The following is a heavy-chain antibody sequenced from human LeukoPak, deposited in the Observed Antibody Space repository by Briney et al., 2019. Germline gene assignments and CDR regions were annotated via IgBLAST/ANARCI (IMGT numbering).Heavy chain of an antibody. CDR3: GRGARAAFDI. V-gene: IGHV5-51*01. CDR2: IYPGDSDI. D-gene: IGHD1-26*01. Sequence: GESLKISCKGSGXSFTSYWIGWVRQMPGKGLEWMGIIYPGDSDIRYSPSFQGQVTISVDKSMSTAYLQWSSLKASDTAMYYCGRGARAAFDIWGQGTMVTVSS. J-gene: IGHJ3*02. CDR1: GXSFTSYW.